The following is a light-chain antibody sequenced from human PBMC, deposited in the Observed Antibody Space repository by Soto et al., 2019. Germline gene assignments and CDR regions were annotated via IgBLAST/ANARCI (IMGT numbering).Light chain of an antibody. J-gene: IGKJ2*01. CDR2: GAS. Sequence: EIVLTQSPGTLSLSPGERATLSCRASQSISSSYLAWYQKKPGQAPRLLIYGASSRATGIPERFSGSGSGTDFPLTISRLEPEDFAVYYCQQYGSSPLYTFGQGTKLEIK. CDR1: QSISSSY. CDR3: QQYGSSPLYT. V-gene: IGKV3-20*01.